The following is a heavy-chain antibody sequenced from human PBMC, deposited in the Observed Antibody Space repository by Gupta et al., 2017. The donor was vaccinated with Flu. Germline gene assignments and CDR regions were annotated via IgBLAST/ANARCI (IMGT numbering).Heavy chain of an antibody. D-gene: IGHD3-3*01. CDR3: ARDGEGHYDFWSGYYIYGMDV. V-gene: IGHV3-64*01. CDR2: ISSNGGST. J-gene: IGHJ6*02. Sequence: EVQLVESGGGLVQPGGSLRLSCAASGFPFSSYAMHWVRQAPGKGLEYVSAISSNGGSTYYANSVKGRFTISRDNSKNTLYLQMGSLRAEDMAVYYCARDGEGHYDFWSGYYIYGMDVWGQGTTVTVSS. CDR1: GFPFSSYA.